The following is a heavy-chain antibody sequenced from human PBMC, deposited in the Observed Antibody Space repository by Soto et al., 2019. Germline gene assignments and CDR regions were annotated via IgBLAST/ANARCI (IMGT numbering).Heavy chain of an antibody. D-gene: IGHD4-4*01. J-gene: IGHJ4*02. CDR3: ASSNSNYALFDY. V-gene: IGHV4-30-2*01. CDR1: GGSISSGGYS. Sequence: SETLSLTCAVSGGSISSGGYSWSWIRQPPGKGLEWIGYIYHGSTYYNPSLKSRVTISVGTSKNQFSLKLSSVTAAVTAVYYCASSNSNYALFDYWGQGTLVTVSS. CDR2: IYHGST.